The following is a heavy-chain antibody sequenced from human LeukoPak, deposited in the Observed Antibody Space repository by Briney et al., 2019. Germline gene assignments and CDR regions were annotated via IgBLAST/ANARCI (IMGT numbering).Heavy chain of an antibody. V-gene: IGHV3-23*01. CDR2: FSGNGGST. CDR1: GFTFSNYD. D-gene: IGHD6-13*01. Sequence: PGGSLRLSCAASGFTFSNYDMSWVRQAPGKGLEWVSAFSGNGGSTDYADSVKGRFTISRDNSKNTLYLQMNSLRAEDTAVYYCARDPMTAAGSKDGMDVWGQGTTVTVSS. J-gene: IGHJ6*02. CDR3: ARDPMTAAGSKDGMDV.